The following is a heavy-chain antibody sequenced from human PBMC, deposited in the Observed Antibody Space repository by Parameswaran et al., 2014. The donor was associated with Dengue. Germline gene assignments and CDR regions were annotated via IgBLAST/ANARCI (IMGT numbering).Heavy chain of an antibody. CDR3: AREPYP. CDR2: IYDSGHT. CDR1: GGSITSGGYY. J-gene: IGHJ5*02. V-gene: IGHV4-31*03. Sequence: LRLSCTVSGGSITSGGYYWTWIRQYSGKGLEWIGYIYDSGHTDYNPALRSRVTMSVDTSRNQFSLKLTSVTVADTAVYYCAREPYPWGQGTLVTVSS.